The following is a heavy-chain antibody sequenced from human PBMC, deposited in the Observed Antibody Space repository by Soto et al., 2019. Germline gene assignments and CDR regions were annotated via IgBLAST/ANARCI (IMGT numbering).Heavy chain of an antibody. J-gene: IGHJ4*02. CDR1: GYSFANHW. CDR3: ARPGAPTDTVVYDF. CDR2: IYPGDSET. Sequence: PGESLKISCKASGYSFANHWIGWVCQKPGKGLEWMGVIYPGDSETTYSPSFEGQVIISVDRSRGTAFLEWSSLKASDTAMYYCARPGAPTDTVVYDFWGQGTQVT. D-gene: IGHD5-18*01. V-gene: IGHV5-51*01.